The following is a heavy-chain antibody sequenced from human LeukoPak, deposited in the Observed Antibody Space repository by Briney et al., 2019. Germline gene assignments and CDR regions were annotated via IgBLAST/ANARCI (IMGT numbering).Heavy chain of an antibody. V-gene: IGHV3-21*01. CDR1: GFIFSSFG. Sequence: GGSLRLSCAASGFIFSSFGMNWIRQAPGKGLEWVSSFGTRSTSIYHAGSVKGRFAISRDNAKNSLYLQMNSLRAEDTALYYCAREVSEGFDFWGQGTLVTVSS. J-gene: IGHJ4*02. CDR3: AREVSEGFDF. D-gene: IGHD3-22*01. CDR2: FGTRSTSI.